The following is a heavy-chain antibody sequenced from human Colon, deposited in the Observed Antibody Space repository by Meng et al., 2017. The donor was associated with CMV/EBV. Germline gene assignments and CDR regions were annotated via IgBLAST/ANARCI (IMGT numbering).Heavy chain of an antibody. CDR2: INHSGST. J-gene: IGHJ5*02. D-gene: IGHD2-2*01. V-gene: IGHV4-34*01. CDR3: ARSTYCSRTSCYPPNWFDP. Sequence: SFSGSYWSWIRQPPGKGLEWIGEINHSGSTNYNPSLKSRVTMSVDTSKIQFSLKLSSVTAADTAVYYCARSTYCSRTSCYPPNWFDPWGQGTLVTVSS. CDR1: SFSGSY.